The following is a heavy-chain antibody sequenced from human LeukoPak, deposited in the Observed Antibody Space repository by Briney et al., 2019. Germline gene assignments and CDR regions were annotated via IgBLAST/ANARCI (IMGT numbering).Heavy chain of an antibody. CDR3: ARDLIVDGPYYYMDV. CDR2: IIPIFGTA. J-gene: IGHJ6*03. Sequence: ASVKVSCKASGGTFSSYAISWVRQAPGQGLEWMGGIIPIFGTANYAQKFQGRVTITADESTSTAYMELSSLRSEDTAVYYCARDLIVDGPYYYMDVWGKGTTVTVSS. D-gene: IGHD3-16*02. CDR1: GGTFSSYA. V-gene: IGHV1-69*13.